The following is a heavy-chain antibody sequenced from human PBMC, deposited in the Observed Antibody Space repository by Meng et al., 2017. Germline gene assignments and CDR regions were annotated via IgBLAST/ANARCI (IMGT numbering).Heavy chain of an antibody. CDR3: AREGGGNGLDY. CDR2: LNAGNGDT. Sequence: QVQLVQSGAEVKGPGASVKVSCKASGYTFTSYAMHWVRQAPGQSLEWMGWLNAGNGDTKYSQKFQGRVTITRDSSASTAYMELSSLRSEDTAVYYCAREGGGNGLDYWGQGTLVTVSS. D-gene: IGHD4-23*01. V-gene: IGHV1-3*01. CDR1: GYTFTSYA. J-gene: IGHJ4*02.